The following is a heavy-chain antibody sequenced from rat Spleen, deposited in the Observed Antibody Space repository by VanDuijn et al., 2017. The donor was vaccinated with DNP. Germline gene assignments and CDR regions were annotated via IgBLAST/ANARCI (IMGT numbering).Heavy chain of an antibody. CDR1: GFTFSDYG. CDR3: ATLWTLAY. J-gene: IGHJ3*01. D-gene: IGHD1-3*01. V-gene: IGHV5S13*01. CDR2: ISTGGGNT. Sequence: EVQLVESGGGLVQPGRSLKLSCAASGFTFSDYGMAWVRQAPTKGLEWVASISTGGGNTYHRDSVKGRFTVSRNNAKNTLYLQMDSLRSEDTATYYCATLWTLAYWGQGTLVTVSS.